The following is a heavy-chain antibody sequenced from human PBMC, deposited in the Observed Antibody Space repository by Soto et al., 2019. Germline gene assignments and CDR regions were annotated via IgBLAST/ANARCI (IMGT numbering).Heavy chain of an antibody. CDR3: ANHGGFDF. V-gene: IGHV3-23*01. D-gene: IGHD4-17*01. CDR1: GFTFSCSG. J-gene: IGHJ3*01. CDR2: ISVRGDYR. Sequence: EGQLLQSGGGLVQPGESLRVSCAASGFTFSCSGMSWVRQAPGKGLEWVSSISVRGDYRYYADSVKGRFTISRDNSKNTLYLQMNSLTAEDTAVYYCANHGGFDFWGQGTMVAVSS.